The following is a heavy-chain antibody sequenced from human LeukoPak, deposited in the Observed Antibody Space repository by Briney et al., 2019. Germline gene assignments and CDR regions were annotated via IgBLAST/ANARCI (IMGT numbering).Heavy chain of an antibody. CDR1: GGSFSGYY. D-gene: IGHD3-22*01. Sequence: SETLSLTCAVSGGSFSGYYWSWIRQPPGKGLEWIGEINHSGSTNYNPSLKSRVTISVDTSKNQFSLKLSSVTAADTAVYYCARRDYYDSSGSRDWGQGTLVTVSS. J-gene: IGHJ4*02. V-gene: IGHV4-34*01. CDR3: ARRDYYDSSGSRD. CDR2: INHSGST.